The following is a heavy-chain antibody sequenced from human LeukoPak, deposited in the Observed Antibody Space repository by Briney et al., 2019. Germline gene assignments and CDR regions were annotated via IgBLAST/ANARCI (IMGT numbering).Heavy chain of an antibody. Sequence: TSSETLSLTCAVSGGSISSGGYSWSWIRQPPGKGLEWIGYIYHSGSTYYNPSLKSRVTISVDRSKNQFSLKLSSVTAADTAVYYCARHRAAGTRNAFDIWGQGTMVTVSS. V-gene: IGHV4-30-2*01. CDR2: IYHSGST. D-gene: IGHD6-13*01. J-gene: IGHJ3*02. CDR1: GGSISSGGYS. CDR3: ARHRAAGTRNAFDI.